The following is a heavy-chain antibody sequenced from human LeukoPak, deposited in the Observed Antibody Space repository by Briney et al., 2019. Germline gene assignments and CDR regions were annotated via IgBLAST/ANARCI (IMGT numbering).Heavy chain of an antibody. Sequence: ASVTVSCKASGFSFSSYGFSWVRQAPGQGLEWMGWISAYNGKTNYAQKFQGRVTMTTDTSTTTVYMDLRSLRSDDTAVYFCARGGALTSFGSWGQGTLITVSS. CDR1: GFSFSSYG. V-gene: IGHV1-18*01. CDR2: ISAYNGKT. D-gene: IGHD1-26*01. J-gene: IGHJ4*02. CDR3: ARGGALTSFGS.